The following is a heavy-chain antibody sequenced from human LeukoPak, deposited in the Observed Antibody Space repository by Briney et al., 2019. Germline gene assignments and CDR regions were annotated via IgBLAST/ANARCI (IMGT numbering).Heavy chain of an antibody. CDR2: IYYSGST. Sequence: SSETLSLTCTVSGASISGYYWSWIRQPPGKGLEWIGYIYYSGSTDYNPSLKSRVTISVDTSKNQFSLKLSSVTAADTAVYYCASLLSTIAARHYWGQGTLVTVSS. J-gene: IGHJ4*02. CDR1: GASISGYY. D-gene: IGHD6-6*01. CDR3: ASLLSTIAARHY. V-gene: IGHV4-59*08.